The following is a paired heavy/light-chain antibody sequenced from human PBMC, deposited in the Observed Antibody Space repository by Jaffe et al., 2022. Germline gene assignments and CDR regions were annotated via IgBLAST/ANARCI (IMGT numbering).Light chain of an antibody. Sequence: VLTQSPDTLSLSPGERATLACRANQNIGDLLAWYQQKPGQAPRLLIYDVSQRATGIPARFSGSGSGTDFILTISSLEPEDSALYFCQHLFPWVTFGGGTKVEIK. CDR3: QHLFPWVT. CDR2: DVS. CDR1: QNIGDL. V-gene: IGKV3-11*01. J-gene: IGKJ4*01.
Heavy chain of an antibody. J-gene: IGHJ3*02. V-gene: IGHV4-61*02. Sequence: QVQLQESGPGLVRPSHTLSLTCTVSGDINTAHFNWSWIRQSAGKGLEWLGRIYVGGSTKYKPSLQNRVSLSRDASKSQIFLTLTSVTAADAAVYYCVRDRRGRETVEIWGQGTTVVVSS. D-gene: IGHD1-1*01. CDR2: IYVGGST. CDR1: GDINTAHFN. CDR3: VRDRRGRETVEI.